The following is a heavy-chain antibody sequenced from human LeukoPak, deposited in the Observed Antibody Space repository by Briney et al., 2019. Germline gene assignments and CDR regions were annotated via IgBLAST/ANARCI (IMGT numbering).Heavy chain of an antibody. D-gene: IGHD6-6*01. Sequence: GESLKISCKGSGYNFTSYWIGWVRQMPGKGLEWMGIIYPGDSDTRYGPSFQGQVTISADKSISTDYLQWSSLKASDSAMYYCARRSTLSYDYYMDVWGKGTTVTVSS. CDR1: GYNFTSYW. CDR2: IYPGDSDT. J-gene: IGHJ6*03. CDR3: ARRSTLSYDYYMDV. V-gene: IGHV5-51*01.